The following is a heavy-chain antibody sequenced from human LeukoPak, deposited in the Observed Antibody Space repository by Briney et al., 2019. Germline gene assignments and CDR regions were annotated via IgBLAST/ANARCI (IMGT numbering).Heavy chain of an antibody. CDR3: ASTTPVAAIDGLRDY. D-gene: IGHD6-19*01. CDR1: GFTFSSYS. J-gene: IGHJ4*02. CDR2: ISSSSSYI. Sequence: GGSLRLPCAASGFTFSSYSMNWVRQAPGKGLEWVSSISSSSSYIYYADSVKGRFTISRDNAKNSLYLQMNSLRAEDTAVYYCASTTPVAAIDGLRDYWGQGTLVTVSS. V-gene: IGHV3-21*01.